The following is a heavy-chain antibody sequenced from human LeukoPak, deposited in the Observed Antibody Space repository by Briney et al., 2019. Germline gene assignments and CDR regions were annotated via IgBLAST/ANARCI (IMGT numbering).Heavy chain of an antibody. J-gene: IGHJ4*02. CDR2: INPNSGGT. CDR1: GGTFSSYA. D-gene: IGHD6-6*01. Sequence: GASVKVSCKASGGTFSSYAISWVRQAPGQGLEWMGGINPNSGGTNYAQKFQGRVTMTRDTSISTAYMELSRLRSDDTAVYYCASSYSSSPDDYWGQGTLVTVSS. V-gene: IGHV1-2*02. CDR3: ASSYSSSPDDY.